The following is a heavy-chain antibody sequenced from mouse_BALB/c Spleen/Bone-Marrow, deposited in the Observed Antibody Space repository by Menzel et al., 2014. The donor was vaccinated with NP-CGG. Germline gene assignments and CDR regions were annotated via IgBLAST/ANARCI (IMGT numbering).Heavy chain of an antibody. CDR1: GYTFSSYW. D-gene: IGHD2-14*01. CDR3: ARYYRYDY. CDR2: ILPGGGST. V-gene: IGHV1-9*01. J-gene: IGHJ2*01. Sequence: QVQLQQSGAELMKPGASVKISCKATGYTFSSYWIEWVKQRPGHGLEWIGEILPGGGSTNYNEKFKGKATFTADTSSNTAYMQLSSLTSEDSAVYYCARYYRYDYWGQGTTLTVSS.